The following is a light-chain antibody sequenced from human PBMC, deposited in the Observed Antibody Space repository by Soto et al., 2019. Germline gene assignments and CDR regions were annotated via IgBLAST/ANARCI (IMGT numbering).Light chain of an antibody. CDR2: DVS. J-gene: IGLJ1*01. V-gene: IGLV2-14*03. Sequence: QSALTQPASVSGSPGQSITISCTGTSSDIGAFEYVSWFQQHPGKAPKLMIYDVSNRPSGVSNRFSGSKSGNTASLTISGLQAEDEADYYCNSYTSSSTHVFGAGTKLTVL. CDR3: NSYTSSSTHV. CDR1: SSDIGAFEY.